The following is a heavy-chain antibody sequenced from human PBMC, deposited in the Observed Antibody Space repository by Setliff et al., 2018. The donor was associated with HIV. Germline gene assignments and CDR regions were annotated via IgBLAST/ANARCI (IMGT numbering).Heavy chain of an antibody. D-gene: IGHD3-3*01. CDR3: ARSGTYYDFWSSPPWYHYYMQV. V-gene: IGHV3-74*03. J-gene: IGHJ6*03. CDR1: GFTFSTYL. CDR2: FNSDGSRT. Sequence: GGSLRLSCAASGFTFSTYLMHWVRRAPGKGLVWVSRFNSDGSRTTHAESVKGRFTISRDNDKKTMYLQMNSLRDEDTAVYYCARSGTYYDFWSSPPWYHYYMQVPGKATTVTVSS.